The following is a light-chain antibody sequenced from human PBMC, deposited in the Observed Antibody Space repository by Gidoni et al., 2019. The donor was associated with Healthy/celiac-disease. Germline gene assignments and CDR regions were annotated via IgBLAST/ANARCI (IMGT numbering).Light chain of an antibody. CDR2: GAS. V-gene: IGKV3-15*01. CDR1: QSVSSN. J-gene: IGKJ2*01. CDR3: QQYNNRPTYT. Sequence: EIVMTQSPATLSVSPGERATLFCRASQSVSSNLAWYQQKPGQAPRLLIYGASTRATGMPARFSGSGSGTEFTLTISSLHSEDFAVYYCQQYNNRPTYTFGQGTKLEIE.